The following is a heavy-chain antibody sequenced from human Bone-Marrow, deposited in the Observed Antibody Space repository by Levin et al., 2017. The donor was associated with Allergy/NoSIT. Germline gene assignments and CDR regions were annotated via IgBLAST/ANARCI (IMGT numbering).Heavy chain of an antibody. D-gene: IGHD3/OR15-3a*01. V-gene: IGHV1-69*06. J-gene: IGHJ4*01. CDR2: VIPIYGTT. Sequence: PGASVKVSCKTAGAIFSSYGIAWVRQAPGQGLEWMGGVIPIYGTTNYAQKFQGRVTIIADTSTGTAYMELSSLRSEDTAVYYCARDQGLRYHDFNGYYDQWGRGTLVTVSS. CDR1: GAIFSSYG. CDR3: ARDQGLRYHDFNGYYDQ.